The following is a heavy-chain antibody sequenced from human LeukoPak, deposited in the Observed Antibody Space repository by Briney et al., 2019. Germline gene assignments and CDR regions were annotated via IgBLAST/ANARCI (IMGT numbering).Heavy chain of an antibody. D-gene: IGHD2-21*02. J-gene: IGHJ6*02. Sequence: GGSLRLSCAASRFTFSSYSMNWVRQAPGKGLEWVSSISSSSSYIYYADSVKGRFTISRDNAKNSLYLQMNSLRAEDTAVYYCARAAYCGGDCVYYYYGMDVWGQGTTVTVSS. CDR2: ISSSSSYI. CDR3: ARAAYCGGDCVYYYYGMDV. V-gene: IGHV3-21*01. CDR1: RFTFSSYS.